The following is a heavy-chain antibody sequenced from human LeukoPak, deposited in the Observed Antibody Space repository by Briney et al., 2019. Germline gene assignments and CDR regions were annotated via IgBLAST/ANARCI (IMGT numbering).Heavy chain of an antibody. CDR3: AKDRFYFDY. CDR1: GFLFSSYA. J-gene: IGHJ4*02. CDR2: ISYDGRNK. Sequence: GGSLRLSCAASGFLFSSYAMHWVRQAPGKGLEWMAVISYDGRNKYYADSVKGRFTISRDNSKNTLYLQMNSLRAEDTAVYYCAKDRFYFDYWGQGTLVTVSS. V-gene: IGHV3-30*18.